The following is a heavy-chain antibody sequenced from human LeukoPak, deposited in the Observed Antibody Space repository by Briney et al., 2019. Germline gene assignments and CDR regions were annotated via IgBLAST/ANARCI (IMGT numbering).Heavy chain of an antibody. V-gene: IGHV1-2*02. Sequence: GASVKVSCKASGYTFTGYYMHWVRQAPGQGLEWMGWINPNSGGTNYAQKFQGRVTMTRDTSISTAYMELSRLRSDDTAVYYRASQTTVTTHWFDPWGQGTLVTVSS. CDR2: INPNSGGT. J-gene: IGHJ5*02. CDR1: GYTFTGYY. CDR3: ASQTTVTTHWFDP. D-gene: IGHD4-17*01.